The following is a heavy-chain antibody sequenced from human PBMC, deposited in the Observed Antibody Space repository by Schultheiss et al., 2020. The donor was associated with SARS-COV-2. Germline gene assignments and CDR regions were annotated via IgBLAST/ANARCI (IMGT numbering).Heavy chain of an antibody. CDR2: IWYDGSNK. J-gene: IGHJ4*02. CDR1: GFTFSSYG. V-gene: IGHV3-33*08. Sequence: GGSLRLSCAASGFTFSSYGMHWVRQAPGKGLEWVAVIWYDGSNKYYADSVKGRFTISRDNSKNTLYLQMNSLRAEDTAVYYCARAGLYDSSGYYYSCADYWGQGTLVTVSS. CDR3: ARAGLYDSSGYYYSCADY. D-gene: IGHD3-22*01.